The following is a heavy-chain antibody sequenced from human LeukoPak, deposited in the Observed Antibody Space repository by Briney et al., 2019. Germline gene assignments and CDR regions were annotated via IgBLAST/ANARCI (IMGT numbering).Heavy chain of an antibody. Sequence: PGESLKISCKGFGYSFSTHWIAWVRQMPGKGLEWMGIIYPGDSDTRYSPSFQGQVTISVDKSIGTAYLQWSSLKASDTAMYYCARPPRGGTSKFDYWGQGTLISVSS. CDR2: IYPGDSDT. CDR3: ARPPRGGTSKFDY. CDR1: GYSFSTHW. D-gene: IGHD1-7*01. J-gene: IGHJ4*02. V-gene: IGHV5-51*01.